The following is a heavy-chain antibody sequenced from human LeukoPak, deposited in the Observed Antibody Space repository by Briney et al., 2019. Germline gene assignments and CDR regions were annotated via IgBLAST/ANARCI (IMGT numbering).Heavy chain of an antibody. CDR1: GGSFSGDY. Sequence: SETLSLTCAVYGGSFSGDYWSWIRQPPGKGLEWIGEINHSGSTNYNPSLKSRVTISVDTSKNQFSLKLSSVTAADTAVYYCARRRILIGTDFDYWGQGTLVTVSS. CDR2: INHSGST. D-gene: IGHD3-16*02. J-gene: IGHJ4*02. CDR3: ARRRILIGTDFDY. V-gene: IGHV4-34*01.